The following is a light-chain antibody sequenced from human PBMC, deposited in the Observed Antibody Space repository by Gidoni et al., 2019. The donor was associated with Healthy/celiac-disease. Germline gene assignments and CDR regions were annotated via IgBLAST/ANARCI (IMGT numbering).Light chain of an antibody. CDR3: QAWDSSTAV. CDR2: QDS. V-gene: IGLV3-1*01. J-gene: IGLJ2*01. Sequence: SYELTPPPSVSVSPGQTASITCSGDKLGDKYACWYQQKPGQSPVLAIYQDSKRPSGIPERVSGSNSGNTATLTISGTQAMDEADYYCQAWDSSTAVFGGGTKLTVL. CDR1: KLGDKY.